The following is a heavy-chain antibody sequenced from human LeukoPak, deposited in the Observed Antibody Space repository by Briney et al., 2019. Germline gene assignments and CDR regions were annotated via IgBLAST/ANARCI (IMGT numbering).Heavy chain of an antibody. CDR2: ISSSGRTI. Sequence: GGSLRLSCAASGFSFSSSEMNWVRQAPGKGLEWLSYISSSGRTIYYADSVKGRFTISRDNSKNTLYLQMNSLRAEDTAVYYCAKDCGEMATIYNYFDYWGQGTLVTVSS. CDR3: AKDCGEMATIYNYFDY. J-gene: IGHJ4*02. D-gene: IGHD5-24*01. CDR1: GFSFSSSE. V-gene: IGHV3-48*03.